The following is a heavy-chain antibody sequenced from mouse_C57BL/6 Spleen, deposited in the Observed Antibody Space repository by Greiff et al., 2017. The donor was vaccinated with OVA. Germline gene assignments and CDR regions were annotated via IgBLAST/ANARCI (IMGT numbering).Heavy chain of an antibody. CDR1: GYTFTDYY. Sequence: EVQLEESGPVLVKPGASVKMSCKASGYTFTDYYMNWVKQSHGKSLEWIGVINPYNGGTSYNQKFKGKATLTVDKSSSTAYMELNSLTSEDSAVYYCARRDWHFDYWGKGTTLTVSS. V-gene: IGHV1-19*01. J-gene: IGHJ2*01. CDR3: ARRDWHFDY. D-gene: IGHD3-3*01. CDR2: INPYNGGT.